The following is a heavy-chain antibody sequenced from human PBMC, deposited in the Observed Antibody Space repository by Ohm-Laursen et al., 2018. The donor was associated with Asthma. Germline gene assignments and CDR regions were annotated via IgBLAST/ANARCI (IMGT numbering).Heavy chain of an antibody. J-gene: IGHJ6*02. D-gene: IGHD1-7*01. CDR1: GFTFSSYG. CDR3: AKDDWNYDYYYYGMDV. V-gene: IGHV3-30*18. CDR2: ISYDGSNK. Sequence: SLRFSCSASGFTFSSYGMHWVRQAPGKGLEWVAVISYDGSNKYYADSVKGRFTISRDNSKNTLYLQMNSLRAEDTAVYYCAKDDWNYDYYYYGMDVWGQGTTVTVSS.